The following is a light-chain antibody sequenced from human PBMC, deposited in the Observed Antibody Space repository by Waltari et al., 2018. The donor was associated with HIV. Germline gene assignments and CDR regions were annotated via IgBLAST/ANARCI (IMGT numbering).Light chain of an antibody. CDR1: GSNIGSRT. J-gene: IGLJ3*02. V-gene: IGLV1-44*01. Sequence: QSVLTQPPSLSAAPGHKINISCSGGGSNIGSRTVHWYQQLPSRAPKLIIDHHHRRPSGVSDRFTAYKSGTSASRFISKLQAADEATYYCAAWDDSLSGFVFGGGT. CDR2: HHH. CDR3: AAWDDSLSGFV.